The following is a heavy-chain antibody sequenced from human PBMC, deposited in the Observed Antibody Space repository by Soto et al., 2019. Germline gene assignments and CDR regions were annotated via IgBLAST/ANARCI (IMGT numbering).Heavy chain of an antibody. J-gene: IGHJ5*02. CDR3: ARHYDP. CDR1: GGTFSTYT. Sequence: QVQLVQSGAEVKKPGSSVKVSCKASGGTFSTYTISWVRQAPGQGLEWMGGIIPIFGTPNYAQKFQGRVTATADESTNTSYMELTSLTSEDTAVYYCARHYDPWGQGTLVTVSS. CDR2: IIPIFGTP. V-gene: IGHV1-69*01.